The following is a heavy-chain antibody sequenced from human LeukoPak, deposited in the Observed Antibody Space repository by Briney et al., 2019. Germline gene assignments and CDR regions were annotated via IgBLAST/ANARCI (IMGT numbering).Heavy chain of an antibody. CDR2: IIPILGIA. CDR1: GGTFSSYA. Sequence: ASVKVSCKASGGTFSSYAISWVRQAPGQGLEWMGRIIPILGIANYAQKFQGRVTITADKSTSTAYMELGSLRSEDTAVYYCARDIGCSSTSCYGYNWFDPWGQGTLVTVSS. D-gene: IGHD2-2*01. J-gene: IGHJ5*02. V-gene: IGHV1-69*04. CDR3: ARDIGCSSTSCYGYNWFDP.